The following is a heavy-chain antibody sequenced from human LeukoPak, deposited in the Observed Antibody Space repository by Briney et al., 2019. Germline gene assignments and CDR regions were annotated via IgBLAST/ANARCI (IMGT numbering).Heavy chain of an antibody. CDR1: GASISSGGYY. CDR2: ISYSGIT. D-gene: IGHD3-10*01. CDR3: ARERAHYYGSGSYYTLSDY. J-gene: IGHJ4*02. V-gene: IGHV4-31*03. Sequence: SETLSLTCTVSGASISSGGYYWNWIRQHPGKGLEWIGYISYSGITYYNPSLKSRVTISVDTSKNQFSLKLSSVTAADTAVYYCARERAHYYGSGSYYTLSDYWGQGTLVTVSS.